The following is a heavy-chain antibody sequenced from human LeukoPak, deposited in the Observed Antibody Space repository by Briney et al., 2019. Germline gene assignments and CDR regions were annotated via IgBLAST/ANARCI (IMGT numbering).Heavy chain of an antibody. V-gene: IGHV3-9*01. CDR1: GFTFDDYA. CDR2: ISWHGGNI. J-gene: IGHJ6*02. D-gene: IGHD2-2*01. CDR3: AKDGGPKTPGHCSTTTCYYYFAMDV. Sequence: GGSLRLSCAASGFTFDDYAMHWVRQAPGKGLEWVSTISWHGGNIVYADSVKGRFTIFRDSARSSLYLQMNSLRPEDTALYYCAKDGGPKTPGHCSTTTCYYYFAMDVWGQGTTVTVSS.